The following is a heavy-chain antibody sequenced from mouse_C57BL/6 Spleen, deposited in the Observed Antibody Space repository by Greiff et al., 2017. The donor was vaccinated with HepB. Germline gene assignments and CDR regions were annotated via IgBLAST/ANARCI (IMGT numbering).Heavy chain of an antibody. CDR1: GYTFTSYW. J-gene: IGHJ2*01. V-gene: IGHV1-69*01. Sequence: QVQLKQPGAELVMPGASVKLSCKASGYTFTSYWMHWVKQRPGQGLEWIGEIDPSDSYTNYNQKFKGKSTLTVDKSSSTAYMQLSSLTSEDSAVYYCARWGGYYRAFDYWGQGTTLTVSS. CDR2: IDPSDSYT. CDR3: ARWGGYYRAFDY. D-gene: IGHD2-3*01.